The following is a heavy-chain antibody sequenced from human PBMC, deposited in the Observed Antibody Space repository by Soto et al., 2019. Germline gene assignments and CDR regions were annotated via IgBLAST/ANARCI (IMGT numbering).Heavy chain of an antibody. CDR1: GGSFSGYY. J-gene: IGHJ4*02. CDR2: INHSGST. CDR3: ARGRRRGIVTMVRGVMFDY. V-gene: IGHV4-34*01. Sequence: QVQLQQWGAGLLKPSETLSLTCAVYGGSFSGYYWSWIRQPPGKGLEWIGEINHSGSTNYNPSLKSRVTISVDTSKNQFSLKLSSVTAADTAVYYCARGRRRGIVTMVRGVMFDYWGQGTLVTVSS. D-gene: IGHD3-10*01.